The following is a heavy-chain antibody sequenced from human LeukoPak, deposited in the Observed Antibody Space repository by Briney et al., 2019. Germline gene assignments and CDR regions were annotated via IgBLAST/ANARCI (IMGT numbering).Heavy chain of an antibody. V-gene: IGHV3-48*04. Sequence: GGSLRLSCAASGFTFSDYSMIWVRQAPGKGLEWISYISSPSTTMYYADSVQGRFTISRDNTKNSLYLQMNSLRADDTAVYYCARVYYDSSGYGFDYWGQGTLVTVSS. D-gene: IGHD3-22*01. CDR1: GFTFSDYS. J-gene: IGHJ4*02. CDR2: ISSPSTTM. CDR3: ARVYYDSSGYGFDY.